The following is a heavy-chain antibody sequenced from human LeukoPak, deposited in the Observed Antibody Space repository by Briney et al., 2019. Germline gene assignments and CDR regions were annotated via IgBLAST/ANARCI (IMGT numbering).Heavy chain of an antibody. D-gene: IGHD2/OR15-2a*01. CDR2: INPNSGGT. V-gene: IGHV1-2*02. Sequence: ASVKVSCKASGYTFTGYYMHWVRQAPGQGLEWMGWINPNSGGTNYAQKFQGRVTMTRDTSISTAYMELSRLRSDDTAVFYCARVLGFGNIWPVTSWGQGTLATVSS. J-gene: IGHJ5*02. CDR1: GYTFTGYY. CDR3: ARVLGFGNIWPVTS.